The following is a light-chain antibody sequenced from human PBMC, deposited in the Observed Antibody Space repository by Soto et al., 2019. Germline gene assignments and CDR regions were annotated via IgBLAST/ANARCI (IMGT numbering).Light chain of an antibody. Sequence: EIVLTQSPGTLSLSPGGGATLSCRASQRVSNNYLAWYQQKPGQAPRLLIHGASSRATGIPDRFSGSGSGTDFTLTINRLEPEDFAVYYCQQYDSSPRTFGQGTKVDI. V-gene: IGKV3-20*01. J-gene: IGKJ1*01. CDR2: GAS. CDR1: QRVSNNY. CDR3: QQYDSSPRT.